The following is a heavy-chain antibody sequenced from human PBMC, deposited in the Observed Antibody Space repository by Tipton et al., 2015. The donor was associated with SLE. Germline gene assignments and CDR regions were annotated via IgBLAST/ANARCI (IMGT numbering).Heavy chain of an antibody. D-gene: IGHD5-12*01. CDR1: DDSISHYY. J-gene: IGHJ1*01. V-gene: IGHV4-59*12. Sequence: TLSLTCTVSDDSISHYYWSWIRQSPGKGLEWIGYIFYTGRISSNPSLKSRVTISMDTSKNQFSLRQTSVTAADTAVYYCAKSGFGRGSYFHHWGQGTLVSVSS. CDR3: AKSGFGRGSYFHH. CDR2: IFYTGRI.